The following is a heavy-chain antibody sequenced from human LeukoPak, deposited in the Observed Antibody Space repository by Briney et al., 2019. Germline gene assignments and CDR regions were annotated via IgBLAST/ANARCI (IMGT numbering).Heavy chain of an antibody. Sequence: GGSLRLSCAASGFTFGRYSMSWVRQAPGKGLEWVSSITSSSSYIYYADSVKGRFTISRDDVKNSLYLQMHSLRAEDTAVYYCARAAGELLPFDYFDYWGQGTLVTVSS. CDR3: ARAAGELLPFDYFDY. D-gene: IGHD3-10*01. J-gene: IGHJ4*02. CDR1: GFTFGRYS. V-gene: IGHV3-21*06. CDR2: ITSSSSYI.